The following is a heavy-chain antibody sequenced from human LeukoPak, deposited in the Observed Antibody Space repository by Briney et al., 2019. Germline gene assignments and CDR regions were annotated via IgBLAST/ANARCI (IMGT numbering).Heavy chain of an antibody. CDR3: AKSSYYDSSGFYREYYFDY. V-gene: IGHV3-23*01. J-gene: IGHJ4*02. CDR1: GFTFSSYA. CDR2: ISGSGGST. Sequence: GGSLRLSCAASGFTFSSYAMSWVRQAPGKGLEWVSSISGSGGSTYYADSVKGRFTISRDNSKNTLYLQMNSLRAEDTAVYYCAKSSYYDSSGFYREYYFDYWGQGTLVTVSS. D-gene: IGHD3-22*01.